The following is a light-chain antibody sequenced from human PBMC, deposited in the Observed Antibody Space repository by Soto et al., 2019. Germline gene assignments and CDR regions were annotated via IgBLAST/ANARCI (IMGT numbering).Light chain of an antibody. Sequence: QSALTQPPSASGSPGQSVTISCSGSSSDIGGYTYVSWYQHHPGKAPKLMIYEVSKRPSGVPDRFSGSKSGNTASLTVSGLQAEDEADYYCSSFADSNSDVFGTGTEVTVL. V-gene: IGLV2-8*01. CDR3: SSFADSNSDV. J-gene: IGLJ1*01. CDR1: SSDIGGYTY. CDR2: EVS.